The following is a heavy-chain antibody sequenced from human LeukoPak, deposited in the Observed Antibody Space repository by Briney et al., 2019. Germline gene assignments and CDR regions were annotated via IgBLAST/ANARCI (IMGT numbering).Heavy chain of an antibody. Sequence: ASVKVSCKASGATFTTYAIIWVRQAPGQGLEWMGGIIPVFGTANYAQRFQGRVTITTDESTSTAYMELTSLRSEDTAVYYCARGYCRSTSCFLDYWGQGTLVTVSS. V-gene: IGHV1-69*05. CDR2: IIPVFGTA. CDR1: GATFTTYA. CDR3: ARGYCRSTSCFLDY. J-gene: IGHJ4*02. D-gene: IGHD2-2*01.